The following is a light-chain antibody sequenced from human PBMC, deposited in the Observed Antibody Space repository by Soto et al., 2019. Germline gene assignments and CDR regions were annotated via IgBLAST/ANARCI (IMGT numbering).Light chain of an antibody. Sequence: EIVLTQSPGPLSLSPGERATLSCRASQSVSSSYLAWFQQKPGQAPRLLIYGGSSRATGIPDRFSGSGSGTDFTLTISRLEPEDFAVYYCQQYGSSPRTFGQGAKVEI. V-gene: IGKV3-20*01. J-gene: IGKJ1*01. CDR1: QSVSSSY. CDR2: GGS. CDR3: QQYGSSPRT.